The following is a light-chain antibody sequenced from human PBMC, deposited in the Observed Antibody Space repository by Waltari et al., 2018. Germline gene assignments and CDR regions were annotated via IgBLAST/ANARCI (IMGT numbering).Light chain of an antibody. J-gene: IGLJ3*02. CDR2: DVT. V-gene: IGLV2-11*01. Sequence: QSALTQPRPVSGSPGQSVTIPCTGTSSDVGGYNYASWYQHHPGNAPKLVIYDVTKRPSGVPERFSASKSDNTASLTICGLQAEDEADYCCCAYAGSITFWVFGGGTKLTVL. CDR1: SSDVGGYNY. CDR3: CAYAGSITFWV.